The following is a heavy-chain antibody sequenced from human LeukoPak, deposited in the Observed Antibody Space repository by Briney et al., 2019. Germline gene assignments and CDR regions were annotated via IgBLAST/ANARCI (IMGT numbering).Heavy chain of an antibody. Sequence: SGGSLRLSCAASGFTFNNAWMNWVRQAPGKGLEWVGRIKSKNVGGTTDYAAPVKGRFTISRDDSKNTVYLQMNSLKIEDTAVYYCTSHAAFDPWGQGTLVTVSS. J-gene: IGHJ5*02. CDR1: GFTFNNAW. CDR3: TSHAAFDP. V-gene: IGHV3-15*01. CDR2: IKSKNVGGTT.